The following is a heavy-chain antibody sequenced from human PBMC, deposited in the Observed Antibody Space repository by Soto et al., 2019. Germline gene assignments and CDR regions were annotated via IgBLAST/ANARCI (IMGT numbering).Heavy chain of an antibody. Sequence: HPGGSLRLSCAASGFTFSSYGMHWVRQAPGKGLEWVAVISYDGSNKYYADSVKGRFTTARDNSKNTLYLQMNSLGAEDTAVYYCAKEGLEADAFDIWGQGTMVTVSS. CDR3: AKEGLEADAFDI. CDR1: GFTFSSYG. CDR2: ISYDGSNK. J-gene: IGHJ3*02. V-gene: IGHV3-30*18.